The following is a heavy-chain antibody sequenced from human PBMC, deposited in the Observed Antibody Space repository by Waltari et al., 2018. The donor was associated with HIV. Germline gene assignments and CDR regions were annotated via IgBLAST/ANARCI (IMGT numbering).Heavy chain of an antibody. Sequence: QVQLVESGGGVVQPGRSLRLSCAASGFTFSDHGMHWVRQAPGKGLEWVAVISYDGSDKYYADSVKGRFTISRDNSKNTVFLQMNSLRPEDTAVYYCAQISGIYGDHDYWGQGSLVTVSS. D-gene: IGHD4-17*01. CDR3: AQISGIYGDHDY. J-gene: IGHJ4*02. CDR1: GFTFSDHG. CDR2: ISYDGSDK. V-gene: IGHV3-30*18.